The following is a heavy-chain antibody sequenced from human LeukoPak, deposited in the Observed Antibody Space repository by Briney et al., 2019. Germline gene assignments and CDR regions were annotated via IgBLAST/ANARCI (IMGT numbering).Heavy chain of an antibody. CDR1: GGTFSSYA. V-gene: IGHV1-69*13. D-gene: IGHD3-9*01. CDR2: IIPIFGTA. J-gene: IGHJ4*02. Sequence: SVKVSCKASGGTFSSYAISWVRQARGQGLEWMGGIIPIFGTANYARKFQGRVTITADESTSTAYMELSSLRSEDTAVYYCARESGYEILTGYLDYWGQGTLVTVSS. CDR3: ARESGYEILTGYLDY.